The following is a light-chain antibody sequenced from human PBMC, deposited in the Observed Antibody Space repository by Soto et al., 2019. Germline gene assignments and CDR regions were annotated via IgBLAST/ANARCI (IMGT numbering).Light chain of an antibody. CDR1: QSVLDSHNNKNH. CDR3: QQYYSTPLT. Sequence: DIVMTQSPDSLAVSLGERATINCKSSQSVLDSHNNKNHVVWYQQKSGQPPKLLIYWASTRESGVPDRFSGSGSGTDFTLTISSLQAEDVAVYSCQQYYSTPLTFGGGTKV. J-gene: IGKJ4*01. CDR2: WAS. V-gene: IGKV4-1*01.